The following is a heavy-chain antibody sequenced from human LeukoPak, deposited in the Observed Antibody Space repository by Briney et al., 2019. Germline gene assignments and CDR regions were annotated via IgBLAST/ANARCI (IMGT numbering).Heavy chain of an antibody. V-gene: IGHV1-8*01. CDR3: ARQIARGYYFDY. Sequence: ASVKVSCKASGYAFTSYDINWVRQATGQGLEWMGWMNPNSGNTGYAQKLQGRVTMTRNTSISTAYMELSSLRSEDTAVYYCARQIARGYYFDYWGQGTLVTVSS. D-gene: IGHD6-13*01. CDR1: GYAFTSYD. CDR2: MNPNSGNT. J-gene: IGHJ4*02.